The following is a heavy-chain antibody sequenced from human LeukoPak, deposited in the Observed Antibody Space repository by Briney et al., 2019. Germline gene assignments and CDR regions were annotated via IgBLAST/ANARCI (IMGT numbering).Heavy chain of an antibody. CDR3: TRGSNSWYGTDY. Sequence: GGSLRLSCAASGFTFSSYWMSWVRQAPGKGLEWVANMNQDGSEKYYVDSVKGRFTISRDNAKNSLYLQMNILGAGDTAVYYCTRGSNSWYGTDYWGQGTLVTVSS. CDR2: MNQDGSEK. CDR1: GFTFSSYW. J-gene: IGHJ4*02. V-gene: IGHV3-7*01. D-gene: IGHD6-13*01.